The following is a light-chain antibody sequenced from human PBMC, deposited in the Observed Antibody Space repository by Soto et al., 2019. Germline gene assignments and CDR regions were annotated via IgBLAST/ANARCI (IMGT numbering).Light chain of an antibody. CDR2: EIT. J-gene: IGLJ1*01. V-gene: IGLV2-14*01. Sequence: QSVLTQPASVSGSPGQSITISCTGTSSDVGGYNYVSWYQQHPGTAPKLIIYEITNRPSGISNRFSGSKSGNTASLTISGLQAEDEGDYYCQSYDSSLSGYVFGTGTKVTVL. CDR1: SSDVGGYNY. CDR3: QSYDSSLSGYV.